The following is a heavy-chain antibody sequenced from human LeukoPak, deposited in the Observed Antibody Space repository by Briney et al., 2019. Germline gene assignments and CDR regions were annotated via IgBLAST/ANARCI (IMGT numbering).Heavy chain of an antibody. D-gene: IGHD5-12*01. Sequence: PGGSLRLSCAASGFTFSSYAMKWVRQAPGKGLEWVAAISCSGGSTYYADSVKGRFTISRDNSKNTLYLHMNSLRAKGGAVYYCGKHIVATSDDYWGQGILVTVSS. CDR3: GKHIVATSDDY. CDR2: ISCSGGST. V-gene: IGHV3-23*01. J-gene: IGHJ4*02. CDR1: GFTFSSYA.